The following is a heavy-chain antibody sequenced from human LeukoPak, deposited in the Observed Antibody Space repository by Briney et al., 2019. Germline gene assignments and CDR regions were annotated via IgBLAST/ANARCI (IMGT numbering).Heavy chain of an antibody. CDR3: ATDIVVVPAAIG. V-gene: IGHV3-30*03. CDR1: RFTFSSYG. Sequence: GGCLRLSRAPSRFTFSSYGMHWVRQAPPRGLAWVAGISYAGSNKYYAASVKGPFTISRDNSKNTMYLQMNSLRAEDTAGYYCATDIVVVPAAIGWGQGTLVTVSS. CDR2: ISYAGSNK. J-gene: IGHJ4*02. D-gene: IGHD2-2*01.